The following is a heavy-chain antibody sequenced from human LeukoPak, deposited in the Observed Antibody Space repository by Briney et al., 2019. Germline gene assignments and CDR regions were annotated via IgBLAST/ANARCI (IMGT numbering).Heavy chain of an antibody. D-gene: IGHD3-22*01. V-gene: IGHV3-9*01. CDR3: AKDVHDSSGYSFDY. J-gene: IGHJ4*02. CDR2: ISWNSGSI. Sequence: GRSLRLSCAASGFTFDDYAMHWVRQGPGKGLEWVSGISWNSGSIGYADSVKGRFTISRDNAKNSLYLQMNSLRAEDTALYYCAKDVHDSSGYSFDYWGQGTLVTVSS. CDR1: GFTFDDYA.